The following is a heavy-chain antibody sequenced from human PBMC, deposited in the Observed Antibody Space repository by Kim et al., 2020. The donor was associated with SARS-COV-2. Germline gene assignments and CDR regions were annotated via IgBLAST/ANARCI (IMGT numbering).Heavy chain of an antibody. CDR3: TTGGWYCGGDCYSDY. J-gene: IGHJ4*02. D-gene: IGHD2-21*02. CDR2: IKSKTDGGTT. V-gene: IGHV3-15*01. Sequence: GGSLRLSCAASGFTFSNAWMSWVRQAPGKGLEWVGLIKSKTDGGTTDYAAPVKGRFTISRDDSKNTLYLQMNSMKTEDTAVYYCTTGGWYCGGDCYSDYWGQGTLVTVSS. CDR1: GFTFSNAW.